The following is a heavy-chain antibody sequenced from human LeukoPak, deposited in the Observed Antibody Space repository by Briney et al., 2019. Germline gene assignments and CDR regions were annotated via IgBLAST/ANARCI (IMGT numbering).Heavy chain of an antibody. CDR1: GFTFSTYA. Sequence: PGGSLRLSCAASGFTFSTYAMSWVRQAPGKGLEWVSAIGGSGDFTYYAEYVRGRFTISRDNSEKTLYLQMNSLRAEDTAVYYCAKADRGWGVITEDWGQGTLVTVSS. J-gene: IGHJ4*02. CDR3: AKADRGWGVITED. CDR2: IGGSGDFT. V-gene: IGHV3-23*01. D-gene: IGHD3-10*01.